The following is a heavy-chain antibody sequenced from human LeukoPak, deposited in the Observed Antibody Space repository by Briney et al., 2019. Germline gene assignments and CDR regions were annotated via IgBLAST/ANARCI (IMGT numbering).Heavy chain of an antibody. Sequence: ASVKVSCKASGYTFTDHDINWVRQATGQGLEWMGWMNPKSGKIGIPQKFQGRVTITSNTSTNTAYMELSSLRSDDTAVYYCARDESGYDSWFDPWGQGTLVTVSS. CDR2: MNPKSGKI. V-gene: IGHV1-8*01. CDR1: GYTFTDHD. CDR3: ARDESGYDSWFDP. D-gene: IGHD5-12*01. J-gene: IGHJ5*02.